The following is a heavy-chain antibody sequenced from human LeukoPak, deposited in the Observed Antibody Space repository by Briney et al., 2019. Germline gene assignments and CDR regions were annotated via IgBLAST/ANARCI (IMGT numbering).Heavy chain of an antibody. CDR3: ARIPTH. CDR1: GFSLSISGMR. J-gene: IGHJ4*02. V-gene: IGHV2-70*04. CDR2: IDWDDDK. Sequence: SGPALVQPTQTLTLTCTFSGFSLSISGMRVSWIRQPPGKALEWLAHIDWDDDKFYITSLKTRLTISKDTSKNQVVLTMTNMDPVDTATYYCARIPTHWGQGTLVTVSS.